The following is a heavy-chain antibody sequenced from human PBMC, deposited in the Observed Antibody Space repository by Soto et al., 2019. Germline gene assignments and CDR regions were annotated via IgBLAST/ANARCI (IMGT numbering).Heavy chain of an antibody. CDR3: AKALGELSPESYDY. J-gene: IGHJ4*02. Sequence: QVQLVESGGGVVQPGRSLRLSCAASGFTFSSYAMHWVRQAPGKGLEWVAVISYDGSDKYYAGSVKGGFTISRDNSKNTLNRKMNRLRADDTAVYYCAKALGELSPESYDYWGQGTLITVSS. V-gene: IGHV3-30*18. CDR1: GFTFSSYA. CDR2: ISYDGSDK. D-gene: IGHD3-16*02.